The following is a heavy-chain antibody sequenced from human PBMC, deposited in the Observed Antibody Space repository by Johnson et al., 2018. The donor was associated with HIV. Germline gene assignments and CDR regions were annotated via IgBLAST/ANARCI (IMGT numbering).Heavy chain of an antibody. CDR1: GFTFSSYG. Sequence: QVQLVESGGGVVQPGTSLRLSCAASGFTFSSYGMHWVRQAAGKGLEWVALIWYDGSNKYYADSVKGRFTISRDTSKNTLYLQMNSLRAEDTAVYYCTRAGQGAYSSSWYGTLGAFDIWGQGTMVTVSS. CDR3: TRAGQGAYSSSWYGTLGAFDI. V-gene: IGHV3-33*01. CDR2: IWYDGSNK. D-gene: IGHD6-13*01. J-gene: IGHJ3*02.